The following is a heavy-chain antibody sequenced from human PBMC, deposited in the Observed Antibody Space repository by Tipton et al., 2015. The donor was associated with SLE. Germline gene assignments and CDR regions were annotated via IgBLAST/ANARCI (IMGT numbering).Heavy chain of an antibody. V-gene: IGHV4-30-4*01. J-gene: IGHJ6*03. CDR2: IFNSGST. D-gene: IGHD1-20*01. CDR1: GGSISSGDYY. CDR3: ARGPYNWNPFYYYYMDV. Sequence: LRLSCTVSGGSISSGDYYWSWIRQPPGKDLEWIGHIFNSGSTYYNPSLKSRVTISVETSKSQFSLKVTSVTAADTAVYYCARGPYNWNPFYYYYMDVWGKGTTVTVSS.